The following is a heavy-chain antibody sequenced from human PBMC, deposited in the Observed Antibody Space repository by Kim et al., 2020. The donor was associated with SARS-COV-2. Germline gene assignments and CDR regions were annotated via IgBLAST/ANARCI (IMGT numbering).Heavy chain of an antibody. J-gene: IGHJ5*02. V-gene: IGHV1-8*01. CDR1: GYTFTSYD. CDR2: MNPNSGNT. Sequence: ASVKVSCKASGYTFTSYDINWVRQATGQGLEWMGWMNPNSGNTGYAQKFQGRVTMTRNTSISTAYMELSSLRSEDTAVYYCARWLHRQGGFDPWGQGTLVTVSS. CDR3: ARWLHRQGGFDP. D-gene: IGHD5-12*01.